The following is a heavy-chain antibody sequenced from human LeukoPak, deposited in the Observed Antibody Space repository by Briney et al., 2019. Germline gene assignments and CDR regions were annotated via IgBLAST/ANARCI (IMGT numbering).Heavy chain of an antibody. Sequence: GGSLRLSCAASGFTFSGSAMHWVRQASGKGLEWVGRIRSKANSYATAYAASVKGRFTITRDDSKNTAYLQMNSLKTEDTAVYYCTRHLDNPFNWGQGTLVTVSS. CDR3: TRHLDNPFN. CDR1: GFTFSGSA. D-gene: IGHD1-14*01. CDR2: IRSKANSYAT. J-gene: IGHJ4*02. V-gene: IGHV3-73*01.